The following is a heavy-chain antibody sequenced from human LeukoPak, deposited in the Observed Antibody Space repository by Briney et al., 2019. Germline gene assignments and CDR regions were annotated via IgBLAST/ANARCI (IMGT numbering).Heavy chain of an antibody. V-gene: IGHV1-18*01. CDR1: GYTFTIYG. Sequence: GASVNVSCTASGYTFTIYGISWVRQAPGQGLEWMGWISAYNGNTNYAQKLQGRVTMTTDTSTSTAYMELRSLRSDDTAVYYCARIHSRIAAAGTGYFDYWGQGTLVTVSS. J-gene: IGHJ4*02. CDR2: ISAYNGNT. CDR3: ARIHSRIAAAGTGYFDY. D-gene: IGHD6-13*01.